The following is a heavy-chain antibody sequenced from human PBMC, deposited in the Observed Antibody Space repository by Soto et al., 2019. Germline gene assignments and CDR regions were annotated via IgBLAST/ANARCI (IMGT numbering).Heavy chain of an antibody. CDR3: ARDPSPYYDYIWGSYLDY. D-gene: IGHD3-16*02. CDR2: IKQDRSEK. J-gene: IGHJ4*02. Sequence: EVQLVESGGGLVQPGGSLRLSCAASGFTFSSYWMSWVRQAPGKGLEWVANIKQDRSEKYYVDSVKGRFTISRDNAKNSLYLQMNSLRAEDTAVYYCARDPSPYYDYIWGSYLDYWGQGTLVTVSS. V-gene: IGHV3-7*01. CDR1: GFTFSSYW.